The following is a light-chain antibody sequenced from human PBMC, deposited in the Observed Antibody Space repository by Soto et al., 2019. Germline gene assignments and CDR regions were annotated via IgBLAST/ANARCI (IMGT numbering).Light chain of an antibody. J-gene: IGLJ3*02. CDR2: DVG. CDR1: SSDIGRYNY. V-gene: IGLV2-14*03. CDR3: SSSTSSGTLV. Sequence: QSALTQSASVSGSPGQSITISCTGTSSDIGRYNYVSWYQQHPGKAPKFIIYDVGNRPSGVSNRFSGSKSGNTASLTISGLQAEDEADYYCSSSTSSGTLVFGGGTKLTVL.